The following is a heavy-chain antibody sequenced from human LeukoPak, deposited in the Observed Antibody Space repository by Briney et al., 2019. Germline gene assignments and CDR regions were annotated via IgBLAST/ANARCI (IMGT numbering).Heavy chain of an antibody. CDR2: ILHDGRNE. V-gene: IGHV3-30*04. Sequence: GGSLRLSCAASGFTFSRYSMHWVRQAPGKGLEWVAVILHDGRNEHYAGSVQGRFTISRDNSKDILYLHINSPRTEDTAVYYCAGEPRGSDCRFDYWGQGTLVTVSS. D-gene: IGHD2-21*02. J-gene: IGHJ4*02. CDR3: AGEPRGSDCRFDY. CDR1: GFTFSRYS.